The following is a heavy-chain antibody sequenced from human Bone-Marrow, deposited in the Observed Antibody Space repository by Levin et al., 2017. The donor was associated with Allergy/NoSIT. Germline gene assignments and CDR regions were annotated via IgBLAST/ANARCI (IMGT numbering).Heavy chain of an antibody. CDR1: GFTFSSYA. J-gene: IGHJ4*02. CDR3: AKCFDWLLCLARVDY. V-gene: IGHV3-23*01. CDR2: ISGSGGST. D-gene: IGHD3-9*01. Sequence: GESLKISCAASGFTFSSYAMSWVRQAPGKGLEWVSAISGSGGSTYYPDSVKGRFTISRDNSKNTLYLQMNSLRAEDTAVYYCAKCFDWLLCLARVDYWGQGTLVTVSS.